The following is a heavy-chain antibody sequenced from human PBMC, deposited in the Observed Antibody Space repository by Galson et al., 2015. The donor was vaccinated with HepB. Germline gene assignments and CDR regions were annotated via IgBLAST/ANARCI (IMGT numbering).Heavy chain of an antibody. CDR2: INPIFHTT. V-gene: IGHV1-69*06. Sequence: SVKVSCKAPGDTFTGYDFSWLRQAPGQGLEWMGVINPIFHTTNYARKFQGRFTITADKSTSTAYMELNSLTPDDTAVYYCASPLCSGGSCYSWDYWGQGTLVTVSS. CDR3: ASPLCSGGSCYSWDY. D-gene: IGHD2-15*01. CDR1: GDTFTGYD. J-gene: IGHJ4*02.